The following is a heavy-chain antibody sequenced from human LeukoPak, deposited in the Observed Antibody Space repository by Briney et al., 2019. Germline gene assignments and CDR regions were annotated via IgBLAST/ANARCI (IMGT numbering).Heavy chain of an antibody. J-gene: IGHJ4*02. CDR2: IYYSGST. D-gene: IGHD4-23*01. V-gene: IGHV4-31*03. CDR1: GGSIASGGYY. Sequence: SETLSLTCTVSGGSIASGGYYWSWIRQHPGKGLEWIGYIYYSGSTYYNPSLKSRVTISVDTSKNQFSLKLSSVTAADTAVYYCARTSGGGNDFDYWGQGTLVTVSS. CDR3: ARTSGGGNDFDY.